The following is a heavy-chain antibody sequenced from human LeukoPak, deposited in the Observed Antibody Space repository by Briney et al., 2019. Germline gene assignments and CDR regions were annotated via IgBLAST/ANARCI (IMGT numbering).Heavy chain of an antibody. Sequence: GGSLRLSLAASGLTFCSYGSPWVGQAPGKGLEWVAVISYDGSNKYYADSVKGRFTISRDNSKNTLYLQMNSLRAEDTAVYYCAKGFYGSGSYGDAFDIWSQGTMVTVSS. V-gene: IGHV3-30*18. J-gene: IGHJ3*02. CDR1: GLTFCSYG. CDR2: ISYDGSNK. CDR3: AKGFYGSGSYGDAFDI. D-gene: IGHD3-10*01.